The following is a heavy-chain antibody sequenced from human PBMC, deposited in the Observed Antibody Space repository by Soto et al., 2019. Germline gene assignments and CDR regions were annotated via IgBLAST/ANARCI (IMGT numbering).Heavy chain of an antibody. CDR2: VIPIFGTA. D-gene: IGHD2-21*02. Sequence: QVQLVQSGAEVKKPGSSVKVSCKASGGTFSSYAISWVRQAPGQGLEWMGGVIPIFGTANYAQKLQGRVTIYGDEHRSTAFMELSSLGSGGTAVYYCGRGPDLAYWCGDCYPHDWGQGTLVTVSS. CDR1: GGTFSSYA. V-gene: IGHV1-69*01. CDR3: GRGPDLAYWCGDCYPHD. J-gene: IGHJ4*02.